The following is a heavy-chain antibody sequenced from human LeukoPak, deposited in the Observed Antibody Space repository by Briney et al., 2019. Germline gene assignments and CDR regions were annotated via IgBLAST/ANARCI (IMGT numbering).Heavy chain of an antibody. J-gene: IGHJ4*02. D-gene: IGHD3-22*01. CDR3: ARGDYFDSSTAFDY. CDR2: IYSGGST. Sequence: GGSLRLSCAASGFTFSNHGMSWVRQAPGKGLEWVSVIYSGGSTYYADSVKGRFTISRDNSKNTLYLQMNSLRAEDTAVYYCARGDYFDSSTAFDYWGQGTLVTVSS. CDR1: GFTFSNHG. V-gene: IGHV3-53*01.